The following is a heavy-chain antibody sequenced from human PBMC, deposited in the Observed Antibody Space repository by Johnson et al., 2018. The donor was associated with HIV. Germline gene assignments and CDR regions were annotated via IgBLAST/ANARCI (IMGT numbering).Heavy chain of an antibody. Sequence: QVQLVESGGGVVQPGRSLRLSCAASGFTFISYAFHCVRQAPAKGLEWVAAISYDGSNKYYADSVKGRFTISRDNSKNTLYLQMNSLRAEDTAVYYCARDPGWGAFDIWGQGTVVTVSS. CDR2: ISYDGSNK. D-gene: IGHD3-16*01. V-gene: IGHV3-30*04. CDR1: GFTFISYA. CDR3: ARDPGWGAFDI. J-gene: IGHJ3*02.